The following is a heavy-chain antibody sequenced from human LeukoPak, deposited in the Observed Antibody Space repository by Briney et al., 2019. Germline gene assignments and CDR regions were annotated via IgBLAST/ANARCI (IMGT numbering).Heavy chain of an antibody. CDR1: GGSFSAYY. J-gene: IGHJ4*02. Sequence: PSETLSLTCAVYGGSFSAYYWTWIRQPPGKGLEWIGEINHSGSTNNNPSLKSRVTISVDTSKNQFSLKLSSVTAADTAVYYCARGVGDSSGDYWGQGTLVTVSS. CDR3: ARGVGDSSGDY. D-gene: IGHD3-22*01. V-gene: IGHV4-34*01. CDR2: INHSGST.